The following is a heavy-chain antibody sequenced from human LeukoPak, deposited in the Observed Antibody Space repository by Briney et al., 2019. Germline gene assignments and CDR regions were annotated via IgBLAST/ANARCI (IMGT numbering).Heavy chain of an antibody. D-gene: IGHD2-2*01. CDR3: ARDGKVVPAVLYYYYYGMDV. CDR2: IWYDGSNK. V-gene: IGHV3-33*01. J-gene: IGHJ6*02. CDR1: GFTFSSYV. Sequence: GGSLRLSCAASGFTFSSYVMHWVRQAPGKGLEWVAVIWYDGSNKYYADSVKGRFTISRDNSKNTLYLQMNSLRAEDTAVYYCARDGKVVPAVLYYYYYGMDVWGQGTTVTVSS.